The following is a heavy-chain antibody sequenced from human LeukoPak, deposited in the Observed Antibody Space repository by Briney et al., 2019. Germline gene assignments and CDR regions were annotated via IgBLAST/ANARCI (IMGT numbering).Heavy chain of an antibody. CDR1: GYTFTSYG. J-gene: IGHJ6*02. V-gene: IGHV1-18*01. CDR3: ARDVGRITIFGVAYYYYGMDV. Sequence: VASVKVSCKASGYTFTSYGISWVRQAPGQGLEWMGWISAYNGNTNYAQKLQGRVTMTTDTSTSTAYMELRSLRSDDTAVYYCARDVGRITIFGVAYYYYGMDVWGQGTTVTVSS. D-gene: IGHD3-3*01. CDR2: ISAYNGNT.